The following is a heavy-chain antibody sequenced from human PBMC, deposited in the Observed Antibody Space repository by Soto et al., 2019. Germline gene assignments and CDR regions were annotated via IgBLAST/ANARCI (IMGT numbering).Heavy chain of an antibody. V-gene: IGHV3-30*03. CDR2: ISYNGGEK. Sequence: PGGSLTLSCAASGFTFNNFAMHWVRQAPGKGLEWVAVISYNGGEKYYADFVKGRFTISRDQSKNTVYLQMNGLRAEDTAVYYCARDLSTGAADYYFDYWSQGALVTVSS. D-gene: IGHD6-13*01. CDR1: GFTFNNFA. J-gene: IGHJ4*02. CDR3: ARDLSTGAADYYFDY.